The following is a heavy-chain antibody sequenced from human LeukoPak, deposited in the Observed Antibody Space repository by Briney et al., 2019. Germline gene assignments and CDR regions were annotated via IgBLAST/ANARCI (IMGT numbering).Heavy chain of an antibody. D-gene: IGHD2-2*01. CDR1: GFTFSSYA. Sequence: QVQLVESGGGVVQPGRSLRLSCAASGFTFSSYAMHWVRQAPGKGLEWVTVISYDGSNKYYADSVKGQFTISRDNSKNTLYLQMNSLRAEDTAVYYCARGDGYQLPLLDYWGQGTLVTVSS. J-gene: IGHJ4*02. CDR3: ARGDGYQLPLLDY. V-gene: IGHV3-30*04. CDR2: ISYDGSNK.